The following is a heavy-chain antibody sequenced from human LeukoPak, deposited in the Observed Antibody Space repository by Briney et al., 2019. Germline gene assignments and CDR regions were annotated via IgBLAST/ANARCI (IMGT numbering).Heavy chain of an antibody. CDR3: AKKGVGYGDYYYFYAMDV. D-gene: IGHD4-17*01. CDR2: ISAYNGNT. Sequence: ASVTVSCKASGYTFTSYGISWVRQAPGQGLEWMGWISAYNGNTNYAQKLQGRVTMTTDTSTSTAYMELRSLRSDDTAVYYCAKKGVGYGDYYYFYAMDVWGQGTTVTVSS. V-gene: IGHV1-18*01. J-gene: IGHJ6*02. CDR1: GYTFTSYG.